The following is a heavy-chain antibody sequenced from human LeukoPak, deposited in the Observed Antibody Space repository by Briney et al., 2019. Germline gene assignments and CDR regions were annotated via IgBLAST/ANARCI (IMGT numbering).Heavy chain of an antibody. V-gene: IGHV1-18*01. D-gene: IGHD2-15*01. CDR3: ARVPVYNIVVVVAATHFDY. CDR2: ISAYNGNT. Sequence: EASVKVSCKASGYTFTSYGISWVRQAPGQGLEWMGWISAYNGNTNYAQKLQGRVTMTTDTSTSTAYMELRSLRPDDTAVYYCARVPVYNIVVVVAATHFDYWGQGTLVTVSS. CDR1: GYTFTSYG. J-gene: IGHJ4*02.